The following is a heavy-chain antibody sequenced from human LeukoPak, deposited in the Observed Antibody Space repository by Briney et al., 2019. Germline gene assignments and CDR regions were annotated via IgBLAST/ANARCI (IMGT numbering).Heavy chain of an antibody. CDR1: GDSVSSNSVA. Sequence: SQTLSLTCAISGDSVSSNSVAWNWIRQSPSRGLEWLGRTYYRSNWINDYALSVQSRIIISPDTSKNHFSLQLNSVTPEDTAVYYCAREAAGFQFWGQGTLVTVSS. CDR3: AREAAGFQF. J-gene: IGHJ1*01. V-gene: IGHV6-1*01. D-gene: IGHD6-13*01. CDR2: TYYRSNWIN.